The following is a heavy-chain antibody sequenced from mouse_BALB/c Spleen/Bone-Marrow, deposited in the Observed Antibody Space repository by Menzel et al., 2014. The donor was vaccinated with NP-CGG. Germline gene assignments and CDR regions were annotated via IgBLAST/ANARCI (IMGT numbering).Heavy chain of an antibody. Sequence: QVQLQQSAAELARPGASVKLSCKASAYIFTSYTIQWIKQRPGQGLEWIGYIDPSIGYTEYNQRFKDKTTLTADTSSSTTYMHLSSLTSEDSAVYYCAREGTYYAYFDYWGQGTTLTVSS. CDR3: AREGTYYAYFDY. J-gene: IGHJ2*01. D-gene: IGHD1-1*01. V-gene: IGHV1-4*02. CDR2: IDPSIGYT. CDR1: AYIFTSYT.